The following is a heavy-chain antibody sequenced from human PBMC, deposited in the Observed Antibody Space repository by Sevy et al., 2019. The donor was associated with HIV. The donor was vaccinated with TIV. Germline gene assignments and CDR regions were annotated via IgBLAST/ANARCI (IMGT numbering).Heavy chain of an antibody. CDR3: AKDRSYTSGPNWFDP. V-gene: IGHV3-23*01. CDR2: ISGSGGST. CDR1: GFTFNNYA. J-gene: IGHJ5*02. D-gene: IGHD6-19*01. Sequence: GGSLRLSCAAPGFTFNNYAMSWVRQTPGKGLEWVSGISGSGGSTYYADSVKGRFTISRDNSKNTLDLQMNSLRAEDTAVYYCAKDRSYTSGPNWFDPWGQGTLVTVSS.